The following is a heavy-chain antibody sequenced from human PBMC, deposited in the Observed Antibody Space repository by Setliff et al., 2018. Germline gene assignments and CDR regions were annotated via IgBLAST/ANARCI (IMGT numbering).Heavy chain of an antibody. CDR3: ARGPHLRQIDY. V-gene: IGHV1-46*01. Sequence: GASVKVSCKASGYTFTSYYMHWVRQAPGQGLEWMGIINPSGGSTSYAQKLQGRVTMTRNTSISTAYMELSSLRSEDTAVYYCARGPHLRQIDYWGQGTLVTVSS. CDR2: INPSGGST. J-gene: IGHJ4*02. CDR1: GYTFTSYY. D-gene: IGHD3-3*02.